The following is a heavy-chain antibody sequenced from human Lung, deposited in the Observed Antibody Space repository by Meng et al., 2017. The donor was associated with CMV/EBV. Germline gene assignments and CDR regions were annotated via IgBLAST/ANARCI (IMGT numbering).Heavy chain of an antibody. D-gene: IGHD6-13*01. CDR2: ISNSGGYST. CDR1: GFTFRTYP. Sequence: GGSXRLXCAASGFTFRTYPMSWVRQAPGKGLESVSTISNSGGYSTYYADSVEGRFTISRDKSKNTLYLQMNSLRVDDKAVYYCAKTFYGSSWYDGYYFDYXGQGXLVISSS. J-gene: IGHJ4*01. CDR3: AKTFYGSSWYDGYYFDY. V-gene: IGHV3-23*01.